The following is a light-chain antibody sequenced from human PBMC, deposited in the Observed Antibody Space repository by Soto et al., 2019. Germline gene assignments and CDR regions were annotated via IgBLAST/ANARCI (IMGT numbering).Light chain of an antibody. CDR2: WAS. CDR3: QQYYSSPTWT. Sequence: DIVMTQSPDSLAVSLGERATINCKSSQSVFYSSNNKNYLAWYQQKPGQPPKLXXYWASTRESGVPDRFSGSGSGTDLTLTISSLQPEDVAVYYCQQYYSSPTWTFGQGTKVDIK. V-gene: IGKV4-1*01. CDR1: QSVFYSSNNKNY. J-gene: IGKJ1*01.